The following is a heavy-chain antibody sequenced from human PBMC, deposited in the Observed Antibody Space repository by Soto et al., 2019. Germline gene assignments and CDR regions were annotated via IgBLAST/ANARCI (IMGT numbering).Heavy chain of an antibody. V-gene: IGHV3-33*01. CDR1: GFTFSSYG. J-gene: IGHJ6*02. CDR2: IWYDGSNK. Sequence: AGGSLRLSCAASGFTFSSYGMHWVRQAPGKGLEWVAVIWYDGSNKYYADSVKGRFTISRDNSKNTLYLQMNSLRAEDTAVYYCARDIDYGDYNGLYYYGMDVWGQGTTVTVSS. D-gene: IGHD4-17*01. CDR3: ARDIDYGDYNGLYYYGMDV.